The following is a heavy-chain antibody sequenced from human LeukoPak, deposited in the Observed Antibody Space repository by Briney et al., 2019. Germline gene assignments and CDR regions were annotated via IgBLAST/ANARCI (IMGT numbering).Heavy chain of an antibody. CDR2: MYSSGTT. CDR1: GGSISSGSYS. J-gene: IGHJ5*02. D-gene: IGHD4-17*01. CDR3: ATSPVTTWWFDP. V-gene: IGHV4-61*02. Sequence: PSETLFLTCTVSGGSISSGSYSWNWIRQPAGKGLEWIGRMYSSGTTNYNPSLKSRVTISVDTSKNQFSLKLSSVTASDTAVYYCATSPVTTWWFDPWGQGTLVTVSS.